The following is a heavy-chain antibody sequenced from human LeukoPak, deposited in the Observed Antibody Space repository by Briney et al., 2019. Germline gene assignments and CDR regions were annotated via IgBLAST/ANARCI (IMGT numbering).Heavy chain of an antibody. CDR3: ARQGGSGWYGAFDI. D-gene: IGHD6-19*01. V-gene: IGHV5-51*01. CDR1: GYIFVNYW. CDR2: IYPGDSDT. Sequence: GESLKISCKASGYIFVNYWIGWLRQMPGKGLEGMGLIYPGDSDTRYSPSFQGQVTISAAKSISTAYLQWTSLKASDTAMYYCARQGGSGWYGAFDIWGQGTMVTVSS. J-gene: IGHJ3*02.